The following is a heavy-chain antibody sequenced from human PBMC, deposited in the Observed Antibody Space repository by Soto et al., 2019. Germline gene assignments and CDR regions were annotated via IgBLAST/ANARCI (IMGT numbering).Heavy chain of an antibody. J-gene: IGHJ6*02. CDR2: IIPILGIA. V-gene: IGHV1-69*02. CDR3: ARLEDIKRNGMDV. CDR1: GGTFSSCT. D-gene: IGHD1-1*01. Sequence: QVQLVQSGAEVKKAGSSVKVSCKASGGTFSSCTISWVRQAPGQGLEWMGRIIPILGIANYAQKFQGRVTITADKSTSTAYMELSSLRSEDTAVYYCARLEDIKRNGMDVWGQGTTVTVSS.